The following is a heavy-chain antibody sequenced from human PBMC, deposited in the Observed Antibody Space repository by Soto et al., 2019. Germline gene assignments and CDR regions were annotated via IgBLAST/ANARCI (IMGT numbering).Heavy chain of an antibody. Sequence: QVQLVQSGAEVKKPGSSVKVSCKASGGTFSSYAISWVRQAPGQGLEWMGGISPLFGTANYAQKFQGRVTITADESKTTDETELSSRISEDTAVYYCERDRGSGNYGRGGAWFDPWGQGNLVTVSS. D-gene: IGHD1-26*01. CDR3: ERDRGSGNYGRGGAWFDP. CDR2: ISPLFGTA. J-gene: IGHJ5*02. CDR1: GGTFSSYA. V-gene: IGHV1-69*01.